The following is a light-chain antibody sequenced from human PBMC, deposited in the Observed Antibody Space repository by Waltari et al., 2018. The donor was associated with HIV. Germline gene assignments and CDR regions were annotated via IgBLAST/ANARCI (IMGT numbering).Light chain of an antibody. J-gene: IGLJ2*01. V-gene: IGLV2-23*02. Sequence: QSALTQPPSASGSPGQSVTISCTGTSSDVGAHNYVSWYQQHPGKAPNLMIYEVGRRPSGVSYRFSGSKSGNTASLTISGLQADDEADYYCSSYLDSATVLFGGGTKLTVL. CDR3: SSYLDSATVL. CDR1: SSDVGAHNY. CDR2: EVG.